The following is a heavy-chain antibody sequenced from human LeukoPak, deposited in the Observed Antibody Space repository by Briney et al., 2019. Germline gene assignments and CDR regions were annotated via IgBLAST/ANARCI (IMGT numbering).Heavy chain of an antibody. D-gene: IGHD6-6*01. J-gene: IGHJ4*02. CDR1: GGSFSGYY. CDR2: INHSGST. CDR3: ARTSIAARPRDKPYFDY. V-gene: IGHV4-34*01. Sequence: PSETLSLTCAVYGGSFSGYYWSWIRQPPGKGLEWIGEINHSGSTNYNPSLKSRVTISVDTSKNQFSLKLSSVTAADTAVYYCARTSIAARPRDKPYFDYWGQGTLVTVSS.